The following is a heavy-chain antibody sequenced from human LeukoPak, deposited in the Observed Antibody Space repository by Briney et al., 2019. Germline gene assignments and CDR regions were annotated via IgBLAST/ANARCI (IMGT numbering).Heavy chain of an antibody. V-gene: IGHV4-59*08. CDR1: GGSISSYY. CDR2: IYYDGST. CDR3: AGRGGGHAFDI. J-gene: IGHJ3*02. Sequence: SETLSLTCTVSGGSISSYYWSWIRQPLGKRLEYIGYIYYDGSTNYNPSLKSRVTISIDTSMIHFSLRLNSVTAADTPLYYCAGRGGGHAFDIWGKGKMVTVSS. D-gene: IGHD3-16*01.